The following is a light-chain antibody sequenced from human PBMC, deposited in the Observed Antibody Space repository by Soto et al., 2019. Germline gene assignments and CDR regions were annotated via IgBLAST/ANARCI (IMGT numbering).Light chain of an antibody. CDR3: QQYQSYPPT. Sequence: DIQMTQSPSSLSASVGDRVTITCRASQDISNFLAWFQQNPGKAPKSLIYEASNLQSGVPPRFSGSASGTEFTITISSLQPEDFAIYYCQQYQSYPPTFGQGTKVEIK. J-gene: IGKJ1*01. CDR2: EAS. CDR1: QDISNF. V-gene: IGKV1-16*01.